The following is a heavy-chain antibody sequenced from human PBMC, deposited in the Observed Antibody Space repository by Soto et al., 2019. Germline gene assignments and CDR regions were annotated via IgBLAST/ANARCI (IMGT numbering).Heavy chain of an antibody. CDR1: GGTFNTYA. J-gene: IGHJ4*02. D-gene: IGHD3-9*01. V-gene: IGHV1-69*19. CDR2: ISPMFGAA. Sequence: QVQLVQSGAEMKKPGSSVKVSCQSSGGTFNTYAMNWVRQAPGQGPEWMGDISPMFGAANYAPKFQGRVTITADETPGTSDLAMGHFAAKGHAPIFRAKEGQGPPPAFVYWGQGTLVTVSS. CDR3: AKEGQGPPPAFVY.